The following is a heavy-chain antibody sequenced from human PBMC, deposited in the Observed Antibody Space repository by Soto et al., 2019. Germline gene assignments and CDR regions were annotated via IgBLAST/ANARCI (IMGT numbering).Heavy chain of an antibody. CDR1: GGTFANFI. J-gene: IGHJ6*02. D-gene: IGHD6-6*01. V-gene: IGHV1-69*01. CDR2: IVPMFGTA. CDR3: ARNGTYSSSLSQYSGMDV. Sequence: QVQLVQSGAEVKEPGSSVKVSCKASGGTFANFIMNWVRQTPGQGLEWMGGIVPMFGTATYAEKFKGRVTISATESTSTAYMDLTSLSSEDTAVYYCARNGTYSSSLSQYSGMDVWGQGTTVTVS.